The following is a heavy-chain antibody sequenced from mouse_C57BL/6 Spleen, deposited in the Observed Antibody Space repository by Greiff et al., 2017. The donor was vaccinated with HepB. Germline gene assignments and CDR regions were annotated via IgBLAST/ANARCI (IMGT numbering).Heavy chain of an antibody. J-gene: IGHJ2*01. CDR2: INPNNGGT. D-gene: IGHD1-1*01. CDR1: GYTFTDYN. CDR3: ARCITTVVAYYFDY. V-gene: IGHV1-22*01. Sequence: EVQLQQSGPELVKPGASVKMSCKASGYTFTDYNMHWVKQSHGKSLEWIGYINPNNGGTSYNQKFKGKATLTVNKYSSPAYMELRSLTSEDSAVYYCARCITTVVAYYFDYWGQGTTLAVSS.